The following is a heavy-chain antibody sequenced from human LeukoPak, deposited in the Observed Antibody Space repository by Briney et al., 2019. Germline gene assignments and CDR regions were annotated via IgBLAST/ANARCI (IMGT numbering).Heavy chain of an antibody. J-gene: IGHJ6*03. CDR1: GGSISGFY. D-gene: IGHD5-12*01. CDR2: IYSSGGT. V-gene: IGHV4-4*07. Sequence: SETLSLTCTVSGGSISGFYWNWRRQPAGKGLEWIGRIYSSGGTNYSPSLKSRVTMSVDTSKNQFSLKLSSVTAADTAVYYCARDDSGYDTLAYYYYYYMDVWGRGTTVTVSS. CDR3: ARDDSGYDTLAYYYYYYMDV.